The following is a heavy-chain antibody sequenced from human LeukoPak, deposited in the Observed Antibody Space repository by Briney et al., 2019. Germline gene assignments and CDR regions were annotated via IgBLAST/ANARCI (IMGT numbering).Heavy chain of an antibody. CDR1: GYTFTSYA. CDR2: INAGNGNT. J-gene: IGHJ6*04. V-gene: IGHV1-3*01. CDR3: ARSYYYGSGSPWGYYYYGMDV. Sequence: GASVKLSCKASGYTFTSYAMNWVRQAPGQRLKSMGWINAGNGNTKYSQKFQARVTITRDTSASTAYMELSSLRSEDTAVYYCARSYYYGSGSPWGYYYYGMDVWGKGTTVTVSS. D-gene: IGHD3-10*01.